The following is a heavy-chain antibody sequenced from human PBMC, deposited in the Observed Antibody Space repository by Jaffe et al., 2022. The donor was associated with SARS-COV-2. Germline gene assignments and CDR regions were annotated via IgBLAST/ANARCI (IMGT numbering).Heavy chain of an antibody. V-gene: IGHV4-61*02. J-gene: IGHJ4*02. CDR2: IYTSGST. Sequence: QVQLQESGPGLVKPSQTLSLTCTVSGGSISSGTYYWSWIRQPAGKGLEWIGRIYTSGSTNYNPSLKSRVTISVDTSKKQFSLKLSSVTAADTAVYYCASSTSNDYHRPFDYWGQGTLVTVSS. CDR1: GGSISSGTYY. D-gene: IGHD3-16*01. CDR3: ASSTSNDYHRPFDY.